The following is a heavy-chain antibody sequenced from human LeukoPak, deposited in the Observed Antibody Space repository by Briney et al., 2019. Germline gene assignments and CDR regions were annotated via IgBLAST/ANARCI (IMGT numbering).Heavy chain of an antibody. D-gene: IGHD3-3*01. V-gene: IGHV1-18*01. CDR3: ARDRDDSVYDFWSGHYKYYYYMDV. CDR2: ISAYNGNT. J-gene: IGHJ6*03. CDR1: GYTFTSYG. Sequence: VASVKVSCKASGYTFTSYGINWVRQAPGQGLEWMGWISAYNGNTNYAEKLQGRVSMTTDTSTSTAYMELRSLRSDDTAVYYCARDRDDSVYDFWSGHYKYYYYMDVWGKETTVTVTS.